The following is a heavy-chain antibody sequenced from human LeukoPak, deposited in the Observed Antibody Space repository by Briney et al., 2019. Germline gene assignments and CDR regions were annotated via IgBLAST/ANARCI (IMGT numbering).Heavy chain of an antibody. CDR2: ISAYNGNT. V-gene: IGHV1-18*01. D-gene: IGHD2-15*01. J-gene: IGHJ4*02. CDR3: AREACIGGSGYPNFDN. CDR1: GGTFSSYA. Sequence: ASVTVSCKASGGTFSSYAISWVRQAPGQGLEWMGWISAYNGNTNYAQKLQGRVTMTTDTSTSTAYMELRSLRSDDTAVYYCAREACIGGSGYPNFDNWGQGPWSPSPQ.